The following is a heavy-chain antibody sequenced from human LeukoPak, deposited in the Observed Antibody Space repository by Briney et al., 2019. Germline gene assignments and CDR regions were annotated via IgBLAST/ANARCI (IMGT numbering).Heavy chain of an antibody. Sequence: NPGGSLRLSCAASGFAFSGYSMNWVRQAPGKGLEWVSSISSSSTYIYHADSMKGRFTISRDNAKNSLYLQMNSLRAEDTAVYYCARDQGYSSGWYGNDAFDIWGQGTMVTVSS. J-gene: IGHJ3*02. D-gene: IGHD6-19*01. V-gene: IGHV3-21*04. CDR2: ISSSSTYI. CDR1: GFAFSGYS. CDR3: ARDQGYSSGWYGNDAFDI.